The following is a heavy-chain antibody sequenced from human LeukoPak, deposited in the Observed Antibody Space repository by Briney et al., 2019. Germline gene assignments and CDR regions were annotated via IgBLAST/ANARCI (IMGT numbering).Heavy chain of an antibody. V-gene: IGHV4-34*01. CDR2: INHSGHT. J-gene: IGHJ3*01. D-gene: IGHD6-6*01. CDR3: ARHESDSSSAAFDS. CDR1: GGSFSGYF. Sequence: SETLSLTCAVHGGSFSGYFWSWIRQPPGKGLEYIGEINHSGHTTYNPSLKSRVTTSVDTSKNQFSLSMISVTAAVTAVYYCARHESDSSSAAFDSWGQGTTVIVSS.